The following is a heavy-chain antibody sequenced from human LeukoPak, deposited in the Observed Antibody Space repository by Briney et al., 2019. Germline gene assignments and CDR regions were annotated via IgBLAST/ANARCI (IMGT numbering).Heavy chain of an antibody. CDR1: GGSISSSSYY. CDR3: AKGSSGWLPFDY. CDR2: IYYSGST. D-gene: IGHD6-19*01. V-gene: IGHV4-39*07. Sequence: SETLSLTCTVSGGSISSSSYYWGWIRQPPGKGLEWIGSIYYSGSTYYNPSLKGRVTISVDTSKNQFSLKLSSVTAADTAVYYCAKGSSGWLPFDYWGQGTLVTVSS. J-gene: IGHJ4*02.